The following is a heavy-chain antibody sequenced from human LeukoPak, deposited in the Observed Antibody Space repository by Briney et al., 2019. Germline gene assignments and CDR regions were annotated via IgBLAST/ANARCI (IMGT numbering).Heavy chain of an antibody. D-gene: IGHD3-22*01. CDR3: ARRQYYDSSGYDY. CDR1: GYRFTSYW. CDR2: IYPGDSDT. J-gene: IGHJ4*02. V-gene: IGHV5-51*01. Sequence: GESLKISCKGSGYRFTSYWIAWVRQMPGKGLEWMGVIYPGDSDTRYSPSFQGQVTISADKSISTAYLQWSSLKASDTAMYYCARRQYYDSSGYDYWGQGTLVTVSS.